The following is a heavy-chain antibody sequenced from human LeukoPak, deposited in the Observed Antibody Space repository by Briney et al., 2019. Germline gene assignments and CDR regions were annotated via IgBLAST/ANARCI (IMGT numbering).Heavy chain of an antibody. V-gene: IGHV1-18*01. J-gene: IGHJ1*01. D-gene: IGHD3-3*01. CDR1: GYTFTSYG. CDR2: ISACNGNT. Sequence: ASVKVSCKASGYTFTSYGISWVRQAPGQGREWMGWISACNGNTNYAQKLQGRVTMTTDTSTSTAYMELRSLRSDDTAVYYCARPYYDFWSGYPGAEYFQHWGQGTLVTVSS. CDR3: ARPYYDFWSGYPGAEYFQH.